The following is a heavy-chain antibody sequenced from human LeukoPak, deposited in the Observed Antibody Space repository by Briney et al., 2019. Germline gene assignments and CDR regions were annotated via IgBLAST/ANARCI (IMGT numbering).Heavy chain of an antibody. CDR3: GHSRTGTGRRAFDF. J-gene: IGHJ3*01. CDR1: GFSLRTDGVG. Sequence: SGPTLVNPTQTLTLTCTFSGFSLRTDGVGVGWIRQPPGKALEWLALIYWDDDKYYSPSLKSRLTITKDNSKNQVVLTMTNVDPVDTATYYWGHSRTGTGRRAFDFWGQGTMVTVSS. CDR2: IYWDDDK. V-gene: IGHV2-5*02. D-gene: IGHD1-1*01.